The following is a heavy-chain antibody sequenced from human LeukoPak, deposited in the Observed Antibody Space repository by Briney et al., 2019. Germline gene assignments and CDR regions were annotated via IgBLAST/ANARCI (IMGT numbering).Heavy chain of an antibody. D-gene: IGHD1-20*01. CDR3: ARQGNWNDRYNWFDP. CDR2: IYPGDSDT. J-gene: IGHJ5*02. V-gene: IGHV5-51*01. CDR1: GYSFTSYW. Sequence: GESLKISCKGSGYSFTSYWNGWVRQMPGKGLEWMGIIYPGDSDTRYSPSFQGQVTISADKSISTAYLQWSSLKASDTAMYYCARQGNWNDRYNWFDPWGQGTLVTVSS.